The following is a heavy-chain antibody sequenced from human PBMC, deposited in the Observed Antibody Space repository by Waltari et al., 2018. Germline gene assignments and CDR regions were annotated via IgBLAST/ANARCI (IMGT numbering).Heavy chain of an antibody. Sequence: QVQLVQSGAEVKKPGSSVKVSCKASGGTFSTYSLNWVRQAPGQGLEWLGGIIPVFNTPKSAQKFQDRVTITADESTNTAYMELSSLTSEDTAVYYCARGFSDGTGYYYHYFHFWGQGTLVTVSS. V-gene: IGHV1-69*12. J-gene: IGHJ4*02. CDR1: GGTFSTYS. CDR3: ARGFSDGTGYYYHYFHF. CDR2: IIPVFNTP. D-gene: IGHD3-22*01.